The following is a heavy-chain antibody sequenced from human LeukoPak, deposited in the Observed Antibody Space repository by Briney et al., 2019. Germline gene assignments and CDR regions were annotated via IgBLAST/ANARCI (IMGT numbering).Heavy chain of an antibody. V-gene: IGHV1-8*01. J-gene: IGHJ4*02. CDR1: RYTFTRYD. Sequence: ASVTVSCKASRYTFTRYDINWVREAAGQRLEWLGWMNPNTGRTGFAQKFQGRLTMTRDASISTAYIELSSLRSDDTAVYYCARLSQTPDYYSNGGYYYLGYWGQGTPVTVSS. D-gene: IGHD3-22*01. CDR2: MNPNTGRT. CDR3: ARLSQTPDYYSNGGYYYLGY.